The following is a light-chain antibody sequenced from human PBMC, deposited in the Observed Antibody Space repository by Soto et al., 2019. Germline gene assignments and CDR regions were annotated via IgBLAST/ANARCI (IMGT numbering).Light chain of an antibody. Sequence: DIQMTQSPSTLSVSVGDRVTITCRASQTISSWLAWYQQKPGKAPKLLIYKASTIKSGVPSRFSGSGSGTEFTLTISRLQPDDFATYYCQHYNSYSWAFGQGTKVDIK. CDR1: QTISSW. CDR2: KAS. CDR3: QHYNSYSWA. J-gene: IGKJ1*01. V-gene: IGKV1-5*03.